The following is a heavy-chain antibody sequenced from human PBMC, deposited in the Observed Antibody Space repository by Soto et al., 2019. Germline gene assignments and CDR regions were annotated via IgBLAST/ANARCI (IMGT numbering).Heavy chain of an antibody. Sequence: GGSLRLSCAASGFTFSNYGMHWVRQAPGKGLEWVAVISYDGSNKYYADSVKGRFTISRDNSKNTLYLQMNSLRVEDTAIYYCAKSWSNYGDFSNYCGQGNLVTVSS. J-gene: IGHJ4*02. CDR1: GFTFSNYG. D-gene: IGHD4-17*01. V-gene: IGHV3-30*18. CDR2: ISYDGSNK. CDR3: AKSWSNYGDFSNY.